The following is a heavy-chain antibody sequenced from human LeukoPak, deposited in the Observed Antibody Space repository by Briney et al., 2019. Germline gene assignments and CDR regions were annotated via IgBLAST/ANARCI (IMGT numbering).Heavy chain of an antibody. D-gene: IGHD3-22*01. J-gene: IGHJ4*02. CDR3: ARNYYDSSGYSPFFDY. Sequence: VGSLSLCWATSGFTSHSYAMSWVRQAPGKGLDWFSAINGGGDVTYYADSVQGRFFFSRDNAKNTLYLQLNSLRAEDTAVYYCARNYYDSSGYSPFFDYWGQGTLVTVSS. V-gene: IGHV3-23*01. CDR2: INGGGDVT. CDR1: GFTSHSYA.